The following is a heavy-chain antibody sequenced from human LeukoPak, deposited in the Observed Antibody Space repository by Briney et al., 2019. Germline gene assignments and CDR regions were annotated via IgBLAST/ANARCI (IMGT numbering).Heavy chain of an antibody. CDR3: ARHSVEYSSSTGTFGAFDI. J-gene: IGHJ3*02. CDR1: GYSFTSYW. V-gene: IGHV5-51*01. Sequence: GESLKISCKGSGYSFTSYWIGWVRQMPGKGLEWMGIIYPGDSDTRYSPSFQGQVTISADKSISTAYLQWSSLKASDTAMYYCARHSVEYSSSTGTFGAFDIWGQGTMVTVSS. CDR2: IYPGDSDT. D-gene: IGHD6-6*01.